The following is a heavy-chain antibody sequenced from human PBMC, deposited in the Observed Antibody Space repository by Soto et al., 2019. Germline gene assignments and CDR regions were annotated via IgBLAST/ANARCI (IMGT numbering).Heavy chain of an antibody. CDR3: AREYTAWPLAYGLAV. V-gene: IGHV3-21*02. CDR1: GFTFSTYS. J-gene: IGHJ6*02. D-gene: IGHD2-2*02. Sequence: EVQLVESGGGLVKPGGSLSLSCVGSGFTFSTYSINWVRQAPGKGLEWVSSISSRSDIYYADSVKGRFTISRDNAKNSVSLQMNSLRAEDTAVYYCAREYTAWPLAYGLAVWGQGTTVTVSS. CDR2: ISSRSDI.